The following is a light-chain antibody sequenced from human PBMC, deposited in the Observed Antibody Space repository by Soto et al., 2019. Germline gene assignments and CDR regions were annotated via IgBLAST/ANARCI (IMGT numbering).Light chain of an antibody. J-gene: IGKJ3*01. V-gene: IGKV3D-15*01. CDR3: QQYGSSTFT. CDR1: QSVNIY. CDR2: GAS. Sequence: EIVMTQSPATLSVSPGERATLSCRASQSVNIYLAWYQQKPGQAPRLLIFGASYRATGIPARFSGSGSGTEFNLTISSLQSEDFAVYYCQQYGSSTFTFGPGTKLDIK.